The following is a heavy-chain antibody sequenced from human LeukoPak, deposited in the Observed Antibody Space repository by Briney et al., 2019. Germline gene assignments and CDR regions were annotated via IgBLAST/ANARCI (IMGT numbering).Heavy chain of an antibody. V-gene: IGHV3-23*01. CDR1: GFTFSTYA. D-gene: IGHD6-19*01. CDR2: ISGSGDST. J-gene: IGHJ4*02. CDR3: AKGTGSSGWYLADY. Sequence: GASLRLSCAASGFTFSTYAMNWVRQAPERGLEWVSGISGSGDSTYYAKSVKGRFTISRDNSKNTLYLQMNSLRAEDTAVYYCAKGTGSSGWYLADYWGQGTLVTVSS.